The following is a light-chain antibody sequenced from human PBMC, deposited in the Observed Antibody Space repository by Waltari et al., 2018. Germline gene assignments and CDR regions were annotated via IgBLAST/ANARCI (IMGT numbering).Light chain of an antibody. CDR1: SSDVGGYNY. Sequence: QSALTQPRSVSGSPGQSVTISCTGTSSDVGGYNYVSWYQQHPGKAPKLMIYDVSKRPSGVPDRFSGAKSGNTAALTISGLHAEDEADYHCCSYAGSYSLVFGGGTKLTVL. V-gene: IGLV2-11*01. J-gene: IGLJ2*01. CDR2: DVS. CDR3: CSYAGSYSLV.